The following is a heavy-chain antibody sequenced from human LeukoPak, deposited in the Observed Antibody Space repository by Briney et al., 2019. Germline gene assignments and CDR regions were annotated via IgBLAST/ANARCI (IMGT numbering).Heavy chain of an antibody. J-gene: IGHJ4*02. Sequence: GSLRLSCLTSGFTFSTNAMSWVRQAPGKGLEWISGISGSGASTYYADSVTGRFTISRDNSGNTLYLQMNSLRGDDTAVYYCAKDVGKWESLHFFDYWGQGTLVTVSS. CDR2: ISGSGAST. CDR3: AKDVGKWESLHFFDY. V-gene: IGHV3-23*01. D-gene: IGHD1-26*01. CDR1: GFTFSTNA.